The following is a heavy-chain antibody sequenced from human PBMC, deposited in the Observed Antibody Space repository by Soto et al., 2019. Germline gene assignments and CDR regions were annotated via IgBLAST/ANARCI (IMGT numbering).Heavy chain of an antibody. D-gene: IGHD3-16*01. CDR2: IYYSGST. V-gene: IGHV4-39*01. CDR3: ARLRTFTGGFYGMDV. CDR1: GGSISSSSYY. J-gene: IGHJ6*02. Sequence: SETLSLTXTVSGGSISSSSYYWGWIRQPPGKGLEWIGSIYYSGSTYYNPSLKSRVTISVDTSKNQFSLKLSSVTAADTAVYYCARLRTFTGGFYGMDVWGQGTTVTVSS.